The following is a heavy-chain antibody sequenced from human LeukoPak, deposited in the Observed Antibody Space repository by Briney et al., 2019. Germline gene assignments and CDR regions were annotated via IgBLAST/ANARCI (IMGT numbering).Heavy chain of an antibody. CDR3: ARAPVDWQFYCGMDV. V-gene: IGHV4-30-4*01. Sequence: SQTLSLTCTVSGGSISSGDYYWSWIRQPPGTGLEWIGYIYYSGSTYYNPSLKSRVTISVDTSKNQFSLRLSSVTAADTAVYYCARAPVDWQFYCGMDVWGQGTTVTVSS. CDR1: GGSISSGDYY. CDR2: IYYSGST. J-gene: IGHJ6*02. D-gene: IGHD5-12*01.